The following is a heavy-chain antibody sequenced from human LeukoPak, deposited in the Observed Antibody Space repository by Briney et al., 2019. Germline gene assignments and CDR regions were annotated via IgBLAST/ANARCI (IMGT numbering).Heavy chain of an antibody. J-gene: IGHJ6*02. CDR1: GYTFTGYD. Sequence: ASVKVSCKASGYTFTGYDINWVRQAPGQGLEWMGWISAYNGNTNYAQKLQGRVTMTTDTSTSTAYMELRSLRSDGTAVYYCARDRYCSSTSCYKRGYGMDVWGQGTTVTVSS. D-gene: IGHD2-2*02. V-gene: IGHV1-18*01. CDR3: ARDRYCSSTSCYKRGYGMDV. CDR2: ISAYNGNT.